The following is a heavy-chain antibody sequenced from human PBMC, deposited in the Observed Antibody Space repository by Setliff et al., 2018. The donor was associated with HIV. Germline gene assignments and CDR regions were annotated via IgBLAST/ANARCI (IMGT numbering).Heavy chain of an antibody. V-gene: IGHV1-2*06. D-gene: IGHD3-22*01. CDR1: GYTFTSYS. J-gene: IGHJ3*02. CDR2: INPNTGGT. CDR3: ASQFGAYDSSGYEHDAFNI. Sequence: ASVKVSCKASGYTFTSYSLHWVRQAPGQGFEWMGRINPNTGGTKFAQKFQGSVTMTRDTSISTAYMELRRLRSDDTAVYYCASQFGAYDSSGYEHDAFNIWGQGTMVTVSS.